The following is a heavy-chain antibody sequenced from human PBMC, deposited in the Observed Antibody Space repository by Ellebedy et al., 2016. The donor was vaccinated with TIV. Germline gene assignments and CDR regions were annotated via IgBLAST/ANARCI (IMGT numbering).Heavy chain of an antibody. V-gene: IGHV3-23*01. CDR1: GFTFSSYS. J-gene: IGHJ6*02. D-gene: IGHD3-10*01. CDR2: ISGSGGST. Sequence: PGGSLRLSCAASGFTFSSYSMNWVRQAPGKGLEWVSAISGSGGSTRYADSVKGRFTISRDNSKNTLYLQMNSLRGEDTAVYYCARLLGEMGNYHGMDVWGQGTTVTVSS. CDR3: ARLLGEMGNYHGMDV.